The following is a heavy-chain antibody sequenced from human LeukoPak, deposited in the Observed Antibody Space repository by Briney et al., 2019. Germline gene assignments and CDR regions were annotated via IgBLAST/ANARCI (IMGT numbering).Heavy chain of an antibody. Sequence: SETLSLTCAVYGGSFSGYYWSWIRQPPGKGLEWIGEINHSGSTNYNPSLKSRVTISVDTSKNQFSLKLSSVTAADTAVYYCARFDFWSGYYSFWGQGTLVTVSS. J-gene: IGHJ4*02. D-gene: IGHD3-3*01. CDR3: ARFDFWSGYYSF. CDR2: INHSGST. CDR1: GGSFSGYY. V-gene: IGHV4-34*01.